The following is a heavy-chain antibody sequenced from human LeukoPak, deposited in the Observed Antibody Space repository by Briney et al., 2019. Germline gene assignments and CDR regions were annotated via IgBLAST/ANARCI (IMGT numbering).Heavy chain of an antibody. CDR3: ARATGYYDSSGYHINYFDY. CDR1: GGSISSSSYY. CDR2: IYYSGST. J-gene: IGHJ4*02. D-gene: IGHD3-22*01. Sequence: SETLSLTCTLSGGSISSSSYYWGWIRQPPGKGLEWIGSIYYSGSTYYNPSLKSRVTISVDTSKNQFSLKLSSVTAADTAVYYCARATGYYDSSGYHINYFDYWGQGTLVTVS. V-gene: IGHV4-39*01.